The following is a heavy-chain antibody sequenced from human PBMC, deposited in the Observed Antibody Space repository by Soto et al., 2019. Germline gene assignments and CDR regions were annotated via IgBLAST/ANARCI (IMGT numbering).Heavy chain of an antibody. CDR3: ARDSPGVAPY. CDR1: GGSIIDGQTY. J-gene: IGHJ4*02. V-gene: IGHV4-31*03. Sequence: QVQLQESGPGLVKPSQTPSLTCTVSGGSIIDGQTYLNWIRQHPERGLEWMGYINYRGTTNYSPALKSRILISIDTSKNQFSLRLTSVTAADTAVYYCARDSPGVAPYWGQGTLVTVSS. D-gene: IGHD2-15*01. CDR2: INYRGTT.